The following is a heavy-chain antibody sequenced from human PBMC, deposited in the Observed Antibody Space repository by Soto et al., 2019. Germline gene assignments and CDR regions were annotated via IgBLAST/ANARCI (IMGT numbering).Heavy chain of an antibody. J-gene: IGHJ3*02. D-gene: IGHD3-3*01. Sequence: QLHLVQSGAVVKKPGASVTVSCSASGYPVTAYYMHWVRQAPGRGLEWMGGINPATGAAKYTQTFRGRVPMTRDTSTSTVFTELGGLTSGDTAVFYCARGGGVGVAGSAAFDMWGQGTLVTVSS. CDR2: INPATGAA. CDR3: ARGGGVGVAGSAAFDM. CDR1: GYPVTAYY. V-gene: IGHV1-2*02.